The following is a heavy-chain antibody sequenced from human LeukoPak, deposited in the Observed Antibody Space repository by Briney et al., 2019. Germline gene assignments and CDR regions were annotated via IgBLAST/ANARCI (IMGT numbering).Heavy chain of an antibody. CDR2: IYYSGRT. V-gene: IGHV4-59*01. Sequence: PSETLSLTCTVSGGSISNYYWTWIRQPPGKGLEWIGYIYYSGRTNNNPSLKSRSTISVDTSNNQFSRKLSAVTAVDTAVYYCARESGGWFAPWGQGTLVTVSS. CDR3: ARESGGWFAP. J-gene: IGHJ5*02. CDR1: GGSISNYY. D-gene: IGHD1-26*01.